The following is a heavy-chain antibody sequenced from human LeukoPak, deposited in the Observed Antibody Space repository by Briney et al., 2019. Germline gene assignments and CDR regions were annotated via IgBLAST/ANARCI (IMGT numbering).Heavy chain of an antibody. J-gene: IGHJ5*02. Sequence: GGTLRLSCAASGFTFSSYCMSWVRQAPGKGLEWVSAISGSGGSTYYADSVKCRFTISRDNSKNTLYLQMNSLRAGDTAVYYCAWRDCGGDCSWGQGTLVTVSS. CDR3: AWRDCGGDCS. CDR2: ISGSGGST. CDR1: GFTFSSYC. D-gene: IGHD2-21*02. V-gene: IGHV3-23*01.